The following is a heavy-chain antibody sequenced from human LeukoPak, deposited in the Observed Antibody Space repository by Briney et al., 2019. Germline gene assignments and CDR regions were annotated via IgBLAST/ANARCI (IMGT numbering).Heavy chain of an antibody. V-gene: IGHV4-59*01. CDR2: IYYSGST. CDR1: GGSISSYY. D-gene: IGHD3-16*01. CDR3: ARGHRLWGLPDY. J-gene: IGHJ4*02. Sequence: SETLSLTCTVSGGSISSYYWSWIRQPPGKGLEWIGYIYYSGSTNYNPSLTSRDTISVDTSKNQFSLKLSSVTAADTAVYYCARGHRLWGLPDYWGQGTLVTVSS.